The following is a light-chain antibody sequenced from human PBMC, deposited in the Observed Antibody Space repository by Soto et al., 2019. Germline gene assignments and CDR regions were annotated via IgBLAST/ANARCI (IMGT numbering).Light chain of an antibody. J-gene: IGKJ3*01. CDR1: QSISGY. V-gene: IGKV1-39*01. CDR2: AAS. CDR3: QHSYSTPRT. Sequence: DIQMTQSPSSLSASVGDRVTITCRASQSISGYLNWYQQKPGKAPKLLISAASSLQSGVPSRFSGSGSGTDFTLTISSLQPEDFATYYCQHSYSTPRTFGPGTKVDIK.